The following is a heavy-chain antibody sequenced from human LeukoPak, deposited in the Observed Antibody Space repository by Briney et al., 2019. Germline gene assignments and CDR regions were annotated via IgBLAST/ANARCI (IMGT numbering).Heavy chain of an antibody. V-gene: IGHV3-20*04. CDR2: INWNGGST. Sequence: GGSLRLSCAASGFTFDDYGMSWVRQAPGKGLEWVSGINWNGGSTGYADSVKGRFTISRDNAKNSLYLQMNSLRAEDTALYYCARDSSYYYDSSHAFDIWGQGTMVTVSS. CDR3: ARDSSYYYDSSHAFDI. CDR1: GFTFDDYG. D-gene: IGHD3-22*01. J-gene: IGHJ3*02.